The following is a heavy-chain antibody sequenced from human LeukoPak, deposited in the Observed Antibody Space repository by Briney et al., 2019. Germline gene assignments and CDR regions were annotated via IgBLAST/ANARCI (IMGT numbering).Heavy chain of an antibody. CDR3: ARRTGSSMGSYYSYYMDV. Sequence: SQTLSLTCAISGDSVSSNSVAWNWIRQSPSRGLEWLGRTYYRSKWYNDYAVSVKSRITFNPDTSKNQFSLQLNSVTPEDTAVYYCARRTGSSMGSYYSYYMDVWGSGTTVTVSS. D-gene: IGHD6-6*01. V-gene: IGHV6-1*01. CDR1: GDSVSSNSVA. CDR2: TYYRSKWYN. J-gene: IGHJ6*03.